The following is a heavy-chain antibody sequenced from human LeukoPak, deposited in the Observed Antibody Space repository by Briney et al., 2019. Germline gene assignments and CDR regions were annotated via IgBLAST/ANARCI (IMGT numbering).Heavy chain of an antibody. J-gene: IGHJ4*02. V-gene: IGHV3-48*01. D-gene: IGHD1-26*01. CDR1: GFTVSSNY. Sequence: GGSLRLSCAASGFTVSSNYMSWVRQAPGKGLEWVSYISSSSSTIYYADSVKGRFTISRDNAKNSLYLQMNSLRAEDTAVYYCAREASRIVGANRGGYWGQGTLVTVSS. CDR2: ISSSSSTI. CDR3: AREASRIVGANRGGY.